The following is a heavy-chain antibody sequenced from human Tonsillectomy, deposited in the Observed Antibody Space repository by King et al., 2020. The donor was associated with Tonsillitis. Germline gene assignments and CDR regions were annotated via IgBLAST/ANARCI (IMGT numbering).Heavy chain of an antibody. Sequence: QLQESGPGLVKPLETLSLNCSVSGASISSFSWSWIRQSPGKGLEWLGFIYNSETTNYNPSLKARITISIDTSKNQFSLKVTSVTAADTAVYYCARGGASSQYFAHWGQGALVTVSS. V-gene: IGHV4-59*01. D-gene: IGHD1-26*01. CDR3: ARGGASSQYFAH. CDR2: IYNSETT. CDR1: GASISSFS. J-gene: IGHJ4*02.